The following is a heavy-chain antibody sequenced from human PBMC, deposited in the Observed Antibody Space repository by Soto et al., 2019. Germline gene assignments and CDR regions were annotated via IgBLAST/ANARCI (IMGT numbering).Heavy chain of an antibody. J-gene: IGHJ4*02. Sequence: GGALRLPCAASGVTCSNAWMSWVRQAPGKGLEWVGRINSKTDGGPTDYAAPVKGRCTISRHDSKNTLYLQMNSLKAGDTAVYYCTSDDLLSPPYNWNYVVSGCWGRGTLVTVSS. CDR3: TSDDLLSPPYNWNYVVSGC. CDR1: GVTCSNAW. V-gene: IGHV3-15*01. D-gene: IGHD1-7*01. CDR2: INSKTDGGPT.